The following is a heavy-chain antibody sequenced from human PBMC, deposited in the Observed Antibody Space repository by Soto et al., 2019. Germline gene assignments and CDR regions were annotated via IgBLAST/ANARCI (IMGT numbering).Heavy chain of an antibody. CDR3: ARHPTNYDILTGYSPGFNWFDP. D-gene: IGHD3-9*01. V-gene: IGHV4-39*01. J-gene: IGHJ5*02. CDR1: GGSISSSSYY. Sequence: PSETLSLTCTVSGGSISSSSYYWGWIRQPPGKGLEWIGSIYYSGSYNPSLKSRVIVSVDTSRNQFSLKLNSVTAADTAVYYCARHPTNYDILTGYSPGFNWFDPWGQGTLVTVSS. CDR2: IYYSG.